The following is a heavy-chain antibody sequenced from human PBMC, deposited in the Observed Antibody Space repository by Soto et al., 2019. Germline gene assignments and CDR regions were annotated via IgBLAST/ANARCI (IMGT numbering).Heavy chain of an antibody. J-gene: IGHJ2*01. V-gene: IGHV3-23*01. CDR2: ISGSGGST. Sequence: EVQLLESGGGLVQPGGSLRLSCAASGFTFSSYAMSWVRQAPGKGLEWVSAISGSGGSTYYADSVKGRFTISRDNSKNTLYLQMNSLRAEDTAVYYCAKDPVVPAAMFGSGVGWYFDLWGRGTLVTVSS. CDR1: GFTFSSYA. D-gene: IGHD2-2*01. CDR3: AKDPVVPAAMFGSGVGWYFDL.